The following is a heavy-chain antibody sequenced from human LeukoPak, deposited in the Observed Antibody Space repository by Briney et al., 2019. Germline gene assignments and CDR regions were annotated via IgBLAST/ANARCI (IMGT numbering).Heavy chain of an antibody. D-gene: IGHD1-26*01. CDR3: ARDSDLEWGDNWFDP. J-gene: IGHJ5*02. V-gene: IGHV1-69*05. CDR1: GGSFSNYV. CDR2: IIPISGTP. Sequence: ASVKVSCKASGGSFSNYVFTWMRQAPGQGLVWMGQIIPISGTPNYAQNFQGRVTFTTDESTTTVYMELSSLRSEDTAVYFCARDSDLEWGDNWFDPWSQGTLVTVSS.